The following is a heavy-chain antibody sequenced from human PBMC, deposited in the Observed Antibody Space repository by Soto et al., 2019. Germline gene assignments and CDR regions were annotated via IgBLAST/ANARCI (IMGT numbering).Heavy chain of an antibody. D-gene: IGHD2-21*02. V-gene: IGHV4-59*01. CDR2: MYHTGST. Sequence: QVQLQESGPGLVKPSETLSLTCTVSGGSISRYYWSWIRQPPGKGLEWIGYMYHTGSTAYNPPFTRRGATSVGTSKNQFSLKLKSATAADTAVYYYGTDLSGYCGTDCYPLDVWGQGTTVTVSS. CDR3: GTDLSGYCGTDCYPLDV. CDR1: GGSISRYY. J-gene: IGHJ6*02.